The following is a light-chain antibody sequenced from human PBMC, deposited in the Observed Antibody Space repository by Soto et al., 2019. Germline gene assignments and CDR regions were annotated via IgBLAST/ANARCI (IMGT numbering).Light chain of an antibody. V-gene: IGKV1-39*01. J-gene: IGKJ2*01. CDR1: QSISSY. CDR2: AAS. Sequence: DIQMTQSPSSLSASVGDRVTITCRASQSISSYLNSYQQKPGKDPKLLIYAASSLQSGVPSRFSGSGSGTDFTLTISSLQPEDFATYYCQQSYSTPPEDTFGQGTKLEIK. CDR3: QQSYSTPPEDT.